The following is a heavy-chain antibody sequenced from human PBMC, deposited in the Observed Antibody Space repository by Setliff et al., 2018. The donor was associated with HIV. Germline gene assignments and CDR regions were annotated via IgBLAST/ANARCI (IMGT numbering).Heavy chain of an antibody. V-gene: IGHV3-23*01. CDR2: VSGSGTAT. J-gene: IGHJ2*01. Sequence: PGGSLRLSCGASGFTFSSFAMNWVRHAPGKGLEWVSAVSGSGTATEYADSVKVQDRVTMTTDTSTRTAYMELSGLRSDDTAVYYCARDPALTYSGYVYWYFDLWGRGTLVTVSS. CDR3: ARDPALTYSGYVYWYFDL. D-gene: IGHD5-12*01. CDR1: GFTFSSFA.